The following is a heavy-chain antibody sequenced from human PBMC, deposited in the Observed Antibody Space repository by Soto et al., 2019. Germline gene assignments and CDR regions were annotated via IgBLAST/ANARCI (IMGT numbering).Heavy chain of an antibody. CDR3: ARGGSSDSSNYLNWFDP. J-gene: IGHJ5*02. V-gene: IGHV5-51*01. CDR2: VYPGDSDT. Sequence: LTISCKGSGYTFTRHWITWVRQMPGKGLEWMGIVYPGDSDTTYSPSFQGQVTISVDKSINTAYLQWSTLTASDTAMYYCARGGSSDSSNYLNWFDPWGQGTLVTVSS. D-gene: IGHD3-22*01. CDR1: GYTFTRHW.